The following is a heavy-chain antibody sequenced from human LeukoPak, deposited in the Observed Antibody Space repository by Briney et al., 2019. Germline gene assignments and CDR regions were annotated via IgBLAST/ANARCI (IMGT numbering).Heavy chain of an antibody. D-gene: IGHD2-15*01. CDR2: IYSDGST. Sequence: PSETLSLTCTVSGGSISNFFWSWIRQPAGKGLEWIGRIYSDGSTNSNPSLRSRVTMSLDTSKNQISVTLTSVTAADTAVYSCARAPSGCGGTCAFDSWGQGTLVTVSS. CDR1: GGSISNFF. CDR3: ARAPSGCGGTCAFDS. J-gene: IGHJ4*02. V-gene: IGHV4-4*07.